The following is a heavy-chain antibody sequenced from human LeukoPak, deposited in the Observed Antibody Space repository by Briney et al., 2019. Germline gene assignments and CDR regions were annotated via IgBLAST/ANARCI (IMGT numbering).Heavy chain of an antibody. CDR2: IYYSGST. D-gene: IGHD3-16*02. CDR3: ARALGDYVWGSYRPHAFDI. J-gene: IGHJ3*02. V-gene: IGHV4-59*01. Sequence: SETLSLTCTVSGGSISSYYWSWIRQPPGKGLEWIGYIYYSGSTNYNPSLKSRVTISVDTSKNQFSLKLSSVTAADTAVYYCARALGDYVWGSYRPHAFDIWGQGTMVTVSS. CDR1: GGSISSYY.